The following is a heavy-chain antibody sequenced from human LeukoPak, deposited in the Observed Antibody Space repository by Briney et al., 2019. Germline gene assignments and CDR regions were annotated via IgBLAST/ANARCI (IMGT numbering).Heavy chain of an antibody. CDR1: GYTFTSYG. D-gene: IGHD6-13*01. V-gene: IGHV1-18*01. CDR2: ISAYNGNT. Sequence: GASVKVSCKASGYTFTSYGISWVRQAPGQGLEWMGWISAYNGNTNYAQKLQGRVTMTTDTSTSTAYMELRSLRSDDTAVYYCAREDTGVVDSSSWPTYYYYMDVWGKGTTVTVSS. J-gene: IGHJ6*03. CDR3: AREDTGVVDSSSWPTYYYYMDV.